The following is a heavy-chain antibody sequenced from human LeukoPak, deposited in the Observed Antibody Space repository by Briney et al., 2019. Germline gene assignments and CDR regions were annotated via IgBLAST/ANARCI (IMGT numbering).Heavy chain of an antibody. Sequence: EASVKVSCKASGYTFTSYGISWVRQAPGQGLEWMGWISAYNGNTNYAQKLQGRVTMTTDTSTSTAYMELRSLRSDDTAVYYSARVIWYSSSWYGDYWGQGTLVTVSS. CDR1: GYTFTSYG. CDR3: ARVIWYSSSWYGDY. D-gene: IGHD6-13*01. V-gene: IGHV1-18*04. CDR2: ISAYNGNT. J-gene: IGHJ4*02.